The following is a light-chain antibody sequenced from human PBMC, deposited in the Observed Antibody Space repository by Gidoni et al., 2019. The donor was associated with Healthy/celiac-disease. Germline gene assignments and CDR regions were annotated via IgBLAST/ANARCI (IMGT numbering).Light chain of an antibody. CDR2: DVS. J-gene: IGLJ3*02. CDR1: RGEVGRYNF. CDR3: SSYTNSRTLV. Sequence: QSALTQPASVSASPGQSIAIYCTGTRGEVGRYNFCSWYQQPPCKASKLMVYDVSKLPSEVSNRFSGSKACNTASLPISEDAADYYCSSYTNSRTLVFGVGTTLTVL. V-gene: IGLV2-14*03.